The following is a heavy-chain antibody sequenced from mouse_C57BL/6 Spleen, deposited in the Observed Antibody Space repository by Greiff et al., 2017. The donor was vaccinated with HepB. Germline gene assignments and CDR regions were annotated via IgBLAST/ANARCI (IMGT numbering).Heavy chain of an antibody. CDR2: IHPNSGST. CDR3: ARGKSSYSHYFDY. CDR1: GYTFTSYW. J-gene: IGHJ2*01. V-gene: IGHV1-64*01. D-gene: IGHD1-1*01. Sequence: VQLQQPGAELVKPGASVKLSCKASGYTFTSYWMHWVKQRPGQGLEWIGMIHPNSGSTNYNEKFKSKATLTVDKSSSTAYMQLSSLTSEDSAVYYCARGKSSYSHYFDYWGQGTTLTVSS.